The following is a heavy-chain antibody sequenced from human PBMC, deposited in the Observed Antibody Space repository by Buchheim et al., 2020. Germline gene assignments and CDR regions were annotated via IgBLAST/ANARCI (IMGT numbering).Heavy chain of an antibody. CDR2: INPSGGST. CDR3: ARDGAPPYGSNGYWYFDL. D-gene: IGHD4-17*01. Sequence: QVQLVQSGAEVKKPGASVKVSCKASGYTFTSYYMHWVRQAPGQGLEWMGIINPSGGSTSYAQKFQGRVTMTRDTSTSSVYMELSSLRSEDTAVYYCARDGAPPYGSNGYWYFDLWGRGTL. J-gene: IGHJ2*01. CDR1: GYTFTSYY. V-gene: IGHV1-46*01.